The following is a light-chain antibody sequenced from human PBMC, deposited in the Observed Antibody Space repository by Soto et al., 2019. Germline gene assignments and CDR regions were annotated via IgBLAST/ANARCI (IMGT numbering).Light chain of an antibody. Sequence: DIQMSQSPSTLSGSVGDRVTITCRASHTISSWLACYQQKPGKAPKPLIYKASTLKSGVPSRFSGSGSGTEFTLTISSLQPDDFATYYCQHYNSYSEAFGQGTKVDIK. CDR1: HTISSW. CDR2: KAS. V-gene: IGKV1-5*03. CDR3: QHYNSYSEA. J-gene: IGKJ1*01.